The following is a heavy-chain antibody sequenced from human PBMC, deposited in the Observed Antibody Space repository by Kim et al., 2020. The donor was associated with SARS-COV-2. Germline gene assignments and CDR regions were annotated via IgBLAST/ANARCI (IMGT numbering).Heavy chain of an antibody. CDR3: ARDRSFGSTLYYYFDY. CDR1: GFTFISYA. CDR2: ISSSSGKI. V-gene: IGHV3-48*02. J-gene: IGHJ4*02. D-gene: IGHD6-13*01. Sequence: GGSLRLSCAASGFTFISYAINWVRQAPGKGLEWVSYISSSSGKIDYADSVKGRFTISRDNAKNSVYLQMNSLRDEDTAVYYCARDRSFGSTLYYYFDYWGPGALVTVSS.